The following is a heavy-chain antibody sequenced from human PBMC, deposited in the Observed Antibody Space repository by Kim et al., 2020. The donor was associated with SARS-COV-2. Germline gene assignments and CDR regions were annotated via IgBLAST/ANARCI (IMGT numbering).Heavy chain of an antibody. CDR2: IYYSGST. CDR1: GGSISSYY. V-gene: IGHV4-59*13. D-gene: IGHD3-10*01. Sequence: SETQSLTCTVSGGSISSYYWSWIRQPPGKGLEWIGYIYYSGSTNYNPSLKSRVTISVDTSKNQFSLKLSSVTAADTAVYYCARGGGYGSGSYYTFDYWGPGTLVTVSS. CDR3: ARGGGYGSGSYYTFDY. J-gene: IGHJ4*02.